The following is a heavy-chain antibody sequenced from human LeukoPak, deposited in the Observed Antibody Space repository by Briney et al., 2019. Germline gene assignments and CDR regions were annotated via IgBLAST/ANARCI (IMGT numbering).Heavy chain of an antibody. CDR2: IGISSGNT. Sequence: GGSLRLSCAASGFRFSDYSMNWVRQAPGKGLEWISYIGISSGNTKYADSVKDRFTISGDKARNSLYLQMNSLRVEDTAVYYCARDYKYAFDNWGQGTLVTVSS. J-gene: IGHJ4*02. CDR1: GFRFSDYS. V-gene: IGHV3-48*01. D-gene: IGHD5-24*01. CDR3: ARDYKYAFDN.